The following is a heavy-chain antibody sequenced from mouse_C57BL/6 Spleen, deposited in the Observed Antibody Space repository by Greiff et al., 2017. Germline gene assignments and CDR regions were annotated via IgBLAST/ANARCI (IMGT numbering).Heavy chain of an antibody. CDR1: GYAFSSYW. D-gene: IGHD2-5*01. V-gene: IGHV1-80*01. Sequence: VKLQESGAELVKPGASVKISCKASGYAFSSYWMNWVKQRPGKGLEWIGQIYPGDGDTNYNGKFKGKATLTADKSSSTAYMQLSSLTSEDSAVYFCARSGSNYEKAWFAYWGQGTLVTVSA. CDR3: ARSGSNYEKAWFAY. J-gene: IGHJ3*01. CDR2: IYPGDGDT.